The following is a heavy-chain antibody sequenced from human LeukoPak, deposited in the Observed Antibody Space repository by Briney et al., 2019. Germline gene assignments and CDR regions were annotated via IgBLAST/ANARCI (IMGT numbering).Heavy chain of an antibody. Sequence: TETLSLTCSVSGGSISSYYWSWVRQPPGKGLEWIGNIYYTGSTNYNPSLKSRVIISIDTSKNQFSLRLSSVTAADTAVYYCAALGDYAVFGLDYWGQGTLVTVSS. CDR1: GGSISSYY. CDR3: AALGDYAVFGLDY. D-gene: IGHD4-17*01. V-gene: IGHV4-59*08. CDR2: IYYTGST. J-gene: IGHJ4*02.